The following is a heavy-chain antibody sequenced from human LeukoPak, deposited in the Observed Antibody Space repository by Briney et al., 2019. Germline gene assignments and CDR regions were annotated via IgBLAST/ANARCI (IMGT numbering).Heavy chain of an antibody. V-gene: IGHV4-59*01. J-gene: IGHJ4*02. CDR1: GGSISSYY. Sequence: SETLSLTCTVSGGSISSYYWSWIPQPPGKGLEWIGYIYYSGSTNYNPSLKSRVTISVDTSKNQFSLKLSSVTAADTAVYYCARAHLRGYSYGTFDYWGQGTLVTVSS. CDR3: ARAHLRGYSYGTFDY. CDR2: IYYSGST. D-gene: IGHD5-18*01.